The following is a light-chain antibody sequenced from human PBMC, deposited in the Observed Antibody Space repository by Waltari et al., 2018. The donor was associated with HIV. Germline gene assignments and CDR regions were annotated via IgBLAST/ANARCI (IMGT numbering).Light chain of an antibody. CDR3: SSYTSSSTRV. V-gene: IGLV2-14*01. Sequence: QSALTQPASVSGSPGQSITISCTGTSSDGGGYNYVSWYQQHPGKAPKLMIYDVSNRPSGVSKRFSGSKSVNTASLTISGLQAEDEADYYCSSYTSSSTRVFGGGTKLTVL. J-gene: IGLJ2*01. CDR2: DVS. CDR1: SSDGGGYNY.